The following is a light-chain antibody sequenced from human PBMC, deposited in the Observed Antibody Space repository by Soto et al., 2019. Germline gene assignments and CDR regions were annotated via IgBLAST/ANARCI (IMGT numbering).Light chain of an antibody. CDR3: QQYNSYRT. V-gene: IGKV1-5*01. CDR1: QSISSW. CDR2: DAS. J-gene: IGKJ1*01. Sequence: DIQMTQSPSTLSASVGDRVTITCRASQSISSWLAWYQQKPGKAPNLLIYDASTLESGVPSRFSGRVSGTEFTLTISSLQPDDFATYYCQQYNSYRTFGQGTKVDIK.